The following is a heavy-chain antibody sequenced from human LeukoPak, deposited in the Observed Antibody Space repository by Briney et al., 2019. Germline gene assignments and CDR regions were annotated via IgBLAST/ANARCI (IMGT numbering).Heavy chain of an antibody. CDR2: IYTSGST. D-gene: IGHD4-11*01. CDR1: GGSISSGSYY. Sequence: KPSETLSLTCTVSGGSISSGSYYWSWIRQPAGKGLEWIGRIYTSGSTNYNPSLKSRVTISVDTSKNQFSLKLSSVTAADTAVYYCASCGTRDYSNVWGQGTLVTVSS. J-gene: IGHJ4*02. CDR3: ASCGTRDYSNV. V-gene: IGHV4-61*02.